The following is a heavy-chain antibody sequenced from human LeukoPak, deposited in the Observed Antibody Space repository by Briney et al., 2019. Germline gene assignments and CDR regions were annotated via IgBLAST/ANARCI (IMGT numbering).Heavy chain of an antibody. V-gene: IGHV1-69*04. CDR2: IIPILGIA. J-gene: IGHJ4*02. Sequence: SVKVSCKASGGTFSSYAISWVRQAPGQGLEWMGRIIPILGIANYAQKFQGRVTITADKSTSTAYMELSSLRSEDTAVYHCARDRGYSSGWYYFDYWGQGTLVTVSS. CDR1: GGTFSSYA. CDR3: ARDRGYSSGWYYFDY. D-gene: IGHD6-19*01.